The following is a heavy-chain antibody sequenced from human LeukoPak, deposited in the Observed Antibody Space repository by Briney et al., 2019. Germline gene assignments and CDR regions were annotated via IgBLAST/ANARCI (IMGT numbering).Heavy chain of an antibody. V-gene: IGHV3-30*02. CDR2: IRYDGSNK. CDR1: GFTFSSYG. Sequence: TGGSLRLSCAASGFTFSSYGMHWVRQAPGKGLEWVAFIRYDGSNKYYADSVKGRFTISRDNSKNTLYLQMNSLRAEDTAVYYCAKGRYCSGGSCDGSWGQGTLVTVS. CDR3: AKGRYCSGGSCDGS. D-gene: IGHD2-15*01. J-gene: IGHJ5*02.